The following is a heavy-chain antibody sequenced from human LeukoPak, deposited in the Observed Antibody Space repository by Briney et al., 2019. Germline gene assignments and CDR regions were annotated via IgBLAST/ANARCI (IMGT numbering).Heavy chain of an antibody. CDR2: MNPDSGNT. Sequence: ASVKVSCKASGYTFTNYDINRVRQATGQGLEWMGWMNPDSGNTGYAQKFQGRVTMTRDTSISTAYMELSSLTSEDTAVYYCARSGFSNTFPLDYWGQGTLVTVSS. V-gene: IGHV1-8*01. D-gene: IGHD2/OR15-2a*01. J-gene: IGHJ4*02. CDR1: GYTFTNYD. CDR3: ARSGFSNTFPLDY.